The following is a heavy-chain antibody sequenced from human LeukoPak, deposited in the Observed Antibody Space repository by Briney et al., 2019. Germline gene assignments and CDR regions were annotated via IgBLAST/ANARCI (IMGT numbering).Heavy chain of an antibody. Sequence: QTGGSLRLSCAASGFTFSSYGMHWVRQAPGKGLEWVAFIRYDGSNKYYADSVKGRFTISRDNSKNTLYLQMNSLKTEDTAVYYCTTDPYYNILTGSGYFHYWGQGTLVTVSS. CDR2: IRYDGSNK. V-gene: IGHV3-30*02. J-gene: IGHJ4*02. CDR1: GFTFSSYG. D-gene: IGHD3-9*01. CDR3: TTDPYYNILTGSGYFHY.